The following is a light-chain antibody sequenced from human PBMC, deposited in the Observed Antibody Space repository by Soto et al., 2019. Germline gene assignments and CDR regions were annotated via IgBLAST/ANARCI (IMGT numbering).Light chain of an antibody. V-gene: IGKV1-39*01. CDR3: EQCYSTPRT. CDR1: QTINIY. J-gene: IGKJ2*01. Sequence: DIQMTQSPSSLSASVGDRVTITCRASQTINIYVNWYQQKPGKAPQVLIDAASSLRSGVPSRVTGSGSATDVTLTISSLQSEDFGTYYGEQCYSTPRTFGHGTRLESK. CDR2: AAS.